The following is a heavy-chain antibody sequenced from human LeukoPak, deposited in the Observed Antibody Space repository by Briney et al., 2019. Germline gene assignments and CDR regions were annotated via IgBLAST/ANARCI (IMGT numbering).Heavy chain of an antibody. V-gene: IGHV3-30*02. D-gene: IGHD6-19*01. CDR2: IRYDGSTQ. J-gene: IGHJ4*02. CDR1: GFTFSSYG. Sequence: SGGSLRLSCAASGFTFSSYGMHWVRQAPGKGLEWVAYIRYDGSTQSYGDSVKGRFSISRDNSKNTLFLHMNTLRVADTAVYYCANALHSKGWSRNFDYWGQGALVTVSS. CDR3: ANALHSKGWSRNFDY.